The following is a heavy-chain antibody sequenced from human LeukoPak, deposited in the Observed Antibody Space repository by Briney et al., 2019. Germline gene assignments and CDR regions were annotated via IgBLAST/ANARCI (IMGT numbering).Heavy chain of an antibody. CDR3: AKATFYGSGDYYNGD. CDR2: ISGGGGSK. V-gene: IGHV3-23*01. J-gene: IGHJ4*02. D-gene: IGHD3-10*01. Sequence: GGSLRLSCAASGFTFSSYAMSWVRQAPGKGLEWVSVISGGGGSKYYADSVKGRFTISRDNSKNTLYLQMNSLRAEDTAVYYCAKATFYGSGDYYNGDWGQGTLVTVSS. CDR1: GFTFSSYA.